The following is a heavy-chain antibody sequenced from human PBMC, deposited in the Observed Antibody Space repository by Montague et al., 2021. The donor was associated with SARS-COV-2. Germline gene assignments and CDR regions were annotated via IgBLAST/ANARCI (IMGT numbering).Heavy chain of an antibody. CDR3: ARQDIQLRFDL. D-gene: IGHD1-1*01. V-gene: IGHV4-39*01. Sequence: SETLSLTCTVSSGSISTDIYYWGWIRQPPGKGPEWIGGSHYGGTSYYNLSLKSRVTISIDTSKNQCSRKMTVVTAADTAVYFCARQDIQLRFDLWGRGTLVTGSS. J-gene: IGHJ2*01. CDR1: SGSISTDIYY. CDR2: SHYGGTS.